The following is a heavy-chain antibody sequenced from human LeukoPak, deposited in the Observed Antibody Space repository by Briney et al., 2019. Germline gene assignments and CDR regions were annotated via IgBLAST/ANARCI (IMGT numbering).Heavy chain of an antibody. V-gene: IGHV3-23*01. J-gene: IGHJ5*02. CDR2: ISGSGGST. D-gene: IGHD2-2*01. CDR1: GFTFSSYA. CDR3: AKGGYCSSTSCWVNWFDP. Sequence: GGSLRLSCAASGFTFSSYAMSWVRQAPGKGLEWVSAISGSGGSTYYADSVKGRFTISRDNSKNTLYLQMNSLRAEDTAVYYCAKGGYCSSTSCWVNWFDPWGQGTLVTASS.